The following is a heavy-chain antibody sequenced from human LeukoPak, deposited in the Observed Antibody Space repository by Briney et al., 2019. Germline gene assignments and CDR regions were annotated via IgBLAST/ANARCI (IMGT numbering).Heavy chain of an antibody. CDR2: INPNSGGT. CDR3: AMLAAAYNNYYYYGMDV. CDR1: GYTFTGYY. J-gene: IGHJ6*02. V-gene: IGHV1-2*02. Sequence: WASVKVSCKASGYTFTGYYMHWVRQAPGQGLEWMGWINPNSGGTNYAQKFQGRVTMTRDTSISTAYMELSRLRPDDTAVYYCAMLAAAYNNYYYYGMDVWGQGTTVTVSS. D-gene: IGHD6-13*01.